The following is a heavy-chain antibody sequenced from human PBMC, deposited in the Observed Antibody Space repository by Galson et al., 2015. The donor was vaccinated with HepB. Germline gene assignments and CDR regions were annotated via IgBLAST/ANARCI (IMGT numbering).Heavy chain of an antibody. CDR3: ARGRAFDI. J-gene: IGHJ3*02. CDR1: DGSFRGYQ. Sequence: ETLSLTCAVNDGSFRGYQWSWIRQPRGKGLEGIGEMNHSGRTDTNPSLKSRVTISVDTSNNQFSLRLSSVTAADTAVYYCARGRAFDIWDQGAMVTVSS. CDR2: MNHSGRT. V-gene: IGHV4-34*01.